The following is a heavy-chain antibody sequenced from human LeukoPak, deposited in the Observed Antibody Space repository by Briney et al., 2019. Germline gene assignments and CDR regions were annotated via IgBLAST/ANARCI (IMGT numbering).Heavy chain of an antibody. V-gene: IGHV4-39*01. J-gene: IGHJ4*02. D-gene: IGHD6-19*01. Sequence: SETLSLTCTVSGGSISSSSYYWGWIRQPPGRGLEWIGSIYYSGSTYYNPSLKSRVTISVDTSKNQFSLKLSSVTAADTAVYYCARLPSTYSSGWVDYWGQGTLVTVSS. CDR3: ARLPSTYSSGWVDY. CDR1: GGSISSSSYY. CDR2: IYYSGST.